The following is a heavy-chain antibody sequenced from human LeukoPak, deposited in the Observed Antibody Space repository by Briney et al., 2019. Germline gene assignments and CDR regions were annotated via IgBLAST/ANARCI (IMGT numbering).Heavy chain of an antibody. J-gene: IGHJ4*02. V-gene: IGHV3-48*03. D-gene: IGHD3-16*01. CDR3: ARENGYYFDY. CDR1: GFTFSNYE. CDR2: ISFSGRTT. Sequence: GGSLRLSCAASGFTFSNYEINWVRQAPGKGLEWVSYISFSGRTTYYADSVKGRFTISRDNANNSLYLQMSSLRAEDTAVYYCARENGYYFDYWGQGTLVTVSS.